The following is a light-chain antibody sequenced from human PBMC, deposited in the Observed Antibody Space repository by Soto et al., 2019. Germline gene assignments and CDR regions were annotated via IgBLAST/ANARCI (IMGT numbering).Light chain of an antibody. J-gene: IGKJ2*01. Sequence: DIQMTQSPSSLSASVGDRVTIACRASQSISTYLNWYQQTPGKAPKLLIYATSNLQSGVPSRFSGSGSGREFTLTISSPQPEDFATYYCQQSYSSPMYTFGQGTNLEIK. CDR1: QSISTY. CDR3: QQSYSSPMYT. V-gene: IGKV1-39*01. CDR2: ATS.